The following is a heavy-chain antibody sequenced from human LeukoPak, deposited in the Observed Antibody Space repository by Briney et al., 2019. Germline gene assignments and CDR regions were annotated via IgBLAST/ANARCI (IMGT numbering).Heavy chain of an antibody. CDR1: GFTFSSYA. Sequence: PGGSLRLSCAASGFTFSSYAMSWVRQAPGKGLEWVSAISGSGGSTYYADSVKGRFTISRDNSKNTLYLQMNSLRAEDTAVYYCAKVVNSVVVVAVSYGMDVWGQGTTVTVSS. V-gene: IGHV3-23*01. D-gene: IGHD2-15*01. CDR2: ISGSGGST. CDR3: AKVVNSVVVVAVSYGMDV. J-gene: IGHJ6*02.